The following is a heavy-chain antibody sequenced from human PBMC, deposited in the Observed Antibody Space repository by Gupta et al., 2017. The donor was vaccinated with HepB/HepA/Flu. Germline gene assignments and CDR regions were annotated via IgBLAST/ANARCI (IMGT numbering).Heavy chain of an antibody. J-gene: IGHJ4*02. Sequence: QVQPVESGGGVVQPGRSLRLSCAASGFTFSSYAMHWVRQAQGKGLEWVAVISYEGSNKYYADSVKGRFTISRDNSKNTLYLQMNSLRAEDTAVYYCSSGIAVAGTRPWYHFDYWGQGTLVTVSS. CDR2: ISYEGSNK. CDR1: GFTFSSYA. V-gene: IGHV3-30-3*01. CDR3: SSGIAVAGTRPWYHFDY. D-gene: IGHD6-19*01.